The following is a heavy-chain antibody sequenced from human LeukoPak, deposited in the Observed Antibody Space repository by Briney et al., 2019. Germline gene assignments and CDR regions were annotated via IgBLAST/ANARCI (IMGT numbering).Heavy chain of an antibody. CDR2: ISSSSSYI. V-gene: IGHV3-21*01. J-gene: IGHJ4*02. D-gene: IGHD4-11*01. CDR1: GFTFSSYS. Sequence: GGSLRLSCAASGFTFSSYSMNWVRQAPGKGLEWVSSISSSSSYIYYADSVKGRFTISRDNAKNSLYLQMNSLRAEDTAVYYCARGEGNDYSNFRPIDYWGQGTLVTVSS. CDR3: ARGEGNDYSNFRPIDY.